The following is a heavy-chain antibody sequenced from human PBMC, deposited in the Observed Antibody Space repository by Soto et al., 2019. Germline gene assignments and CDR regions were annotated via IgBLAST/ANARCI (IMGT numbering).Heavy chain of an antibody. CDR1: GFTFDDYA. Sequence: EVQLVESGGGLVQPGRSLRLSCAASGFTFDDYAMHWVRQAPGKGLEWVSGISWNSGSIGYADSVKGRFTISRDNAKNSLYLQMNSLRADDTALYYCARSRRTRSAWFDPWGQGTLVTVSS. V-gene: IGHV3-9*01. CDR2: ISWNSGSI. J-gene: IGHJ5*02. D-gene: IGHD2-2*01. CDR3: ARSRRTRSAWFDP.